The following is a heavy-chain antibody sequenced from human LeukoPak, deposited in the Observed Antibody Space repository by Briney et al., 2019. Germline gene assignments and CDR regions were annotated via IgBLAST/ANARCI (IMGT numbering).Heavy chain of an antibody. J-gene: IGHJ4*02. CDR2: IYYSGST. D-gene: IGHD3-10*01. CDR3: ARAGGSGSFLFDY. V-gene: IGHV4-30-4*07. Sequence: PSETLSLTCAVSGGSISSGGYSWSWIRQPPGKGLEWIGYIYYSGSTYYNPSLKSRVTISVDTSKNQFSLKLSSVTAADTAVYYCARAGGSGSFLFDYWGQGTLVTVSS. CDR1: GGSISSGGYS.